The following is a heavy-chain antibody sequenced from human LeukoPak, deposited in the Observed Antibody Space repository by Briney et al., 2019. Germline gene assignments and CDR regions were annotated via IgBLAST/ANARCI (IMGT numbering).Heavy chain of an antibody. CDR2: IIPIFDKV. CDR3: ARADARVWGPVDYYGMDV. J-gene: IGHJ6*02. V-gene: IGHV1-69*13. Sequence: SVKVSCKASGGTFSSYGISWVRQAPGQGLEWMGGIIPIFDKVNYAQKFQGRVMITADESTSTAYMEVSSLRSEDTAVYYCARADARVWGPVDYYGMDVWGQGTTVTVSS. CDR1: GGTFSSYG. D-gene: IGHD7-27*01.